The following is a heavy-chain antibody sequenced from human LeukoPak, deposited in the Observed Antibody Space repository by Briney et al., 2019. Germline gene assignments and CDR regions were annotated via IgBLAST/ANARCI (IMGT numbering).Heavy chain of an antibody. D-gene: IGHD6-13*01. V-gene: IGHV3-13*01. CDR2: IGTAGEI. J-gene: IGHJ2*01. CDR1: GFTFSSYD. Sequence: QAGGSLRLSCAASGFTFSSYDIHWVRQATGKGLEWVSGIGTAGEIYYPGSVKGRFTISRENAKNSLYLQMNSLRARDTAVYYCARAAYSSTWYSRYFDLWGRGTLVTVSS. CDR3: ARAAYSSTWYSRYFDL.